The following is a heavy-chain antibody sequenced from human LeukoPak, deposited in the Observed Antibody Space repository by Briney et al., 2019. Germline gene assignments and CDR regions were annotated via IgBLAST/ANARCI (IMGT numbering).Heavy chain of an antibody. D-gene: IGHD3-22*01. CDR3: ARDSRGYYGDFDY. V-gene: IGHV3-48*01. J-gene: IGHJ4*02. CDR2: ISSSSSTI. Sequence: GGSLRLSCAASGFTFSNYNMNWVRQAPGKGLEWVSYISSSSSTIYYADSVKGRFTTSRDKAKNSLYLQMNSLRAEDTAVYFCARDSRGYYGDFDYWGQGTLVSVSS. CDR1: GFTFSNYN.